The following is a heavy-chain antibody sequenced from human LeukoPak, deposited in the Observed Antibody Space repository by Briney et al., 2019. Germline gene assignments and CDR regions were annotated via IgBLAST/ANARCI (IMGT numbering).Heavy chain of an antibody. Sequence: ASVKVSCKASGFTFNNFGISWVRQAPGQGLEWMAWISAHNGNTHYAQKFQDRATVTRDTSTRTAYMELRSLTSDDTAVFYCARRSRDAFDIWGQGTMVTVSS. CDR1: GFTFNNFG. CDR3: ARRSRDAFDI. CDR2: ISAHNGNT. V-gene: IGHV1-18*01. J-gene: IGHJ3*02.